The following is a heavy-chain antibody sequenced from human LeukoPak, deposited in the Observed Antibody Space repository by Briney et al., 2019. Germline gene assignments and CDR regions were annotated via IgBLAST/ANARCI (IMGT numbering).Heavy chain of an antibody. Sequence: TSETLSLTCTVSGGSISSRSYYWGWIRQPPGKGLEWIGYIYYSGSTNYNPSLKSRVTISVDTSKNQFSLKLSSVTAADTAVYYCARVAYYYGSGSFFTYFDYWGQGTLVTVSS. V-gene: IGHV4-61*01. D-gene: IGHD3-10*01. CDR3: ARVAYYYGSGSFFTYFDY. CDR2: IYYSGST. CDR1: GGSISSRSYY. J-gene: IGHJ4*02.